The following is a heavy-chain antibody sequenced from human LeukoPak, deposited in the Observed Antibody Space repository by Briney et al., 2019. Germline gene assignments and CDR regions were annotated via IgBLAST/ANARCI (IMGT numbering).Heavy chain of an antibody. CDR1: GGSISSYY. Sequence: PSETLSLTCTVSGGSISSYYWSWIRQPPGKGREWIGYIYYSGSTNYNPSLKSRVTISVDTSKNQFSLKLSSVTAADTAVYYCARGDGSGLQIFDYWGQGTLVTVSS. CDR2: IYYSGST. CDR3: ARGDGSGLQIFDY. D-gene: IGHD5-24*01. V-gene: IGHV4-59*01. J-gene: IGHJ4*02.